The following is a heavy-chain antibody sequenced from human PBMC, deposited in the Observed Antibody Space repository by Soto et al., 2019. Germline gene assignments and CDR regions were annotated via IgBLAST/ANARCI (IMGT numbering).Heavy chain of an antibody. Sequence: GGSLRLSCAASGFIFSNYGMHWVRQAPGKGLEWVALISYDGSNKYYADSVKGRFTISRDNSKNTLYLQMNSLRAEDTAVYYCAKDIVVVVAAAPWDAFDIWGQGTMVTVSS. CDR3: AKDIVVVVAAAPWDAFDI. V-gene: IGHV3-30*18. CDR2: ISYDGSNK. CDR1: GFIFSNYG. J-gene: IGHJ3*02. D-gene: IGHD2-15*01.